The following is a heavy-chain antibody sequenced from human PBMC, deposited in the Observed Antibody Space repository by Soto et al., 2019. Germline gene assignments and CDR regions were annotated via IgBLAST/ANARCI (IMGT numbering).Heavy chain of an antibody. D-gene: IGHD6-19*01. CDR2: ISGSGGST. V-gene: IGHV3-23*01. Sequence: LSLTCAASGFTFSSYAMSWVRQAPGKGLEWVSAISGSGGSTYYADSVKGRFTISRDNSKNTLYLQMNSLRAEDTAVYYCANSRGWYLDYWGQGTLVTVSS. CDR3: ANSRGWYLDY. CDR1: GFTFSSYA. J-gene: IGHJ4*02.